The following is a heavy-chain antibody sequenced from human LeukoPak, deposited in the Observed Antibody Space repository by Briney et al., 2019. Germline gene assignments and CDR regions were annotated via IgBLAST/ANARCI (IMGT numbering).Heavy chain of an antibody. D-gene: IGHD4-23*01. CDR1: GYTFTSYG. V-gene: IGHV1-18*01. CDR2: ISAYNGNT. CDR3: ARGAAAVASYYGMDV. J-gene: IGHJ6*02. Sequence: AAVKVSCKASGYTFTSYGISWVRQAPGQGREWMGWISAYNGNTNYAQKLQGRVTMTTDTSTSTAYIELRSLSSDDPAVYYCARGAAAVASYYGMDVWGQGTTVTVSS.